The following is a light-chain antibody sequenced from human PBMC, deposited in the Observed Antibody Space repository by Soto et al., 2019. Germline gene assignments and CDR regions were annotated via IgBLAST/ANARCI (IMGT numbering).Light chain of an antibody. CDR2: GAS. J-gene: IGKJ1*01. V-gene: IGKV3-20*01. CDR1: QSVSSSY. Sequence: DIVLTQSPGTLSLSPGEGATLSCRASQSVSSSYLAWYQQKPGQAPRLLIYGASSRATGIPDRFSGSGSGTDFTLTISRLEPEDFAVYYCQQYGGSPWTFGQGTKVDI. CDR3: QQYGGSPWT.